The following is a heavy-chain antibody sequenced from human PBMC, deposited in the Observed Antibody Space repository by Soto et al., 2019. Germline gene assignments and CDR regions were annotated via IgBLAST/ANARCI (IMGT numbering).Heavy chain of an antibody. V-gene: IGHV3-9*01. J-gene: IGHJ6*02. CDR1: GSTFDDHG. CDR3: GKDLSPGGMDV. CDR2: ILWNNGNV. D-gene: IGHD1-26*01. Sequence: PGGSLRLSCVVSGSTFDDHGMHWVRQTPGKGLEWVAGILWNNGNVGHADSVKGRFTISRDKAKNSLYLQMDSLRAEDTALYYCGKDLSPGGMDVWGQGTTVTVSS.